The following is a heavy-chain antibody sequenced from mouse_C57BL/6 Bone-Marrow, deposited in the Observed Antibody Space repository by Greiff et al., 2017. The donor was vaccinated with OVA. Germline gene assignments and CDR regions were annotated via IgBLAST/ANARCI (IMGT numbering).Heavy chain of an antibody. D-gene: IGHD2-3*01. CDR3: ARDDGYSAWLAD. J-gene: IGHJ3*01. CDR2: IDPSDSYT. CDR1: GYTFTSYW. V-gene: IGHV1-59*01. Sequence: QVQLQQPGAELVRPGTSVKLSCKASGYTFTSYWMHWVKQRPGQGLEWIGVIDPSDSYTNYNQKFKGKATLTVDTSCSTADMQLSSLTSEDTAVYYCARDDGYSAWLADWGQGTLVTGSA.